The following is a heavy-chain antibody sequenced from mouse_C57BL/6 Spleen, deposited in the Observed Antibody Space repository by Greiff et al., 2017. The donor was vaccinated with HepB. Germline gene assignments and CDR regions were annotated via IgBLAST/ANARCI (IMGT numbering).Heavy chain of an antibody. J-gene: IGHJ1*03. D-gene: IGHD1-1*01. CDR3: ARYLNYYGSSDWYFDV. Sequence: EVQRVESGPGLAKPSQTLSLTCSVTGYSITSDYWNWIRKFPGNKLEYMGYISYSGSTYYNPSLKSRISITRDTSKNQYYLQLNSVTTEDTATNYGARYLNYYGSSDWYFDVGGTGTTVTVSA. V-gene: IGHV3-8*01. CDR2: ISYSGST. CDR1: GYSITSDY.